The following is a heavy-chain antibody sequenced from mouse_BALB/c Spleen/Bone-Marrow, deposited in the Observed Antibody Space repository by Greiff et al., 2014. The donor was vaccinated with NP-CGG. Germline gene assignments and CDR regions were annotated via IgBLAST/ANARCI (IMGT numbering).Heavy chain of an antibody. J-gene: IGHJ4*01. Sequence: VQLQQSGPELVKPGASVKMSCKASGYTLTSYIMHWVKQKPGQGLEWIGYINPYNDGTKYNEKFKGKATLTSDKYSSTAYMELSSLTSEDSAVYYCARRWLPYAMDYWGQGTSVTVSS. CDR1: GYTLTSYI. V-gene: IGHV1-14*01. CDR3: ARRWLPYAMDY. D-gene: IGHD2-3*01. CDR2: INPYNDGT.